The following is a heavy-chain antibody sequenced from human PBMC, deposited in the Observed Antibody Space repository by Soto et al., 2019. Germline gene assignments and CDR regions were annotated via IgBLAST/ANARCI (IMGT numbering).Heavy chain of an antibody. Sequence: ASVKVSCKASGYTFTDYYMHWVRQAPGQGLEWMGWINPNSGGTNYAQKLQGRVTMTTDTSTSTAYMELRSLRSDDTAVYYCARCDLSKDAFDIWGQGTMVTDSS. CDR1: GYTFTDYY. V-gene: IGHV1-2*02. D-gene: IGHD2-21*01. J-gene: IGHJ3*02. CDR2: INPNSGGT. CDR3: ARCDLSKDAFDI.